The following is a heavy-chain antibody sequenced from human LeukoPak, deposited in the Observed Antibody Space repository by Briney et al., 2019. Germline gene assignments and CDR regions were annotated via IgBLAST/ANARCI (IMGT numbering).Heavy chain of an antibody. V-gene: IGHV4-59*01. Sequence: PSETLSLTCAVYGGSFSGYYWSWIRQPPGKGLEWIGYIYYSGSTNYNPSLKSRVTISVDTSKNQFSLKLSSVTAADTAVYYCARGLGGVLFDYWGQGTLVTVSS. CDR3: ARGLGGVLFDY. J-gene: IGHJ4*02. CDR1: GGSFSGYY. D-gene: IGHD5-12*01. CDR2: IYYSGST.